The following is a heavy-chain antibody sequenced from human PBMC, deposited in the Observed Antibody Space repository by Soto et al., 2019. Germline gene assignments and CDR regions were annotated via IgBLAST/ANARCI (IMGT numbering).Heavy chain of an antibody. CDR2: IRSKVYGGTT. Sequence: PGGSLRLSCTASGFTFGDYAMSWVRQAPGKGLEWVGFIRSKVYGGTTEYAASVKGRFTISRDDSKSIAYLQMNSLKTEDTAVYCCTIEIYSSRYGMDVWGQGTAVTVSS. D-gene: IGHD4-4*01. J-gene: IGHJ6*02. CDR1: GFTFGDYA. V-gene: IGHV3-49*04. CDR3: TIEIYSSRYGMDV.